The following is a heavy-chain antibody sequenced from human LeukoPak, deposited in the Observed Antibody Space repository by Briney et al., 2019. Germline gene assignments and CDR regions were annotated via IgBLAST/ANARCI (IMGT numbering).Heavy chain of an antibody. J-gene: IGHJ4*02. CDR1: GGSLSSSNW. D-gene: IGHD5-12*01. Sequence: PSETLFLTCAVSGGSLSSSNWWSWVRQPPGKGLEWIGEISHSGSINYNPSLKSRVTISLDKSKNQFSLRLTSVTAADTAIYYCARDGFSAYDRDLDYWGQGTLVTVSS. V-gene: IGHV4-4*02. CDR2: ISHSGSI. CDR3: ARDGFSAYDRDLDY.